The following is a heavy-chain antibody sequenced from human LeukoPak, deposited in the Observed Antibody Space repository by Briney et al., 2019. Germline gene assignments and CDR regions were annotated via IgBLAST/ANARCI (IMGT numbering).Heavy chain of an antibody. CDR2: INHSGST. CDR1: GGSFSGYY. Sequence: SETLSLTCAVYGGSFSGYYWSWLRQPPGKGREWIGEINHSGSTNYNPSLKSRVTISVDTSKNQFSLKLSSVTAADTAVYYCARYYYDSSGYWYFDYWGQGTLVTVSS. D-gene: IGHD3-22*01. J-gene: IGHJ4*02. V-gene: IGHV4-34*01. CDR3: ARYYYDSSGYWYFDY.